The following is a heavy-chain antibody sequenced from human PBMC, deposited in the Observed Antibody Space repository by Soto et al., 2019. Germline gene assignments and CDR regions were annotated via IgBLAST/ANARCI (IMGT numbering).Heavy chain of an antibody. CDR2: ISGSGGST. V-gene: IGHV3-23*01. CDR1: GFTLNSFF. CDR3: AKNIVGATTALGSY. Sequence: GGSLRLSCAASGFTLNSFFMHWVRQAPGKGLMRVSAISGSGGSTYYADSVKGRFTISRDNSKNTLYLQMNSLRAEDTAVYYCAKNIVGATTALGSYWGQGTLVTVSS. J-gene: IGHJ4*02. D-gene: IGHD1-26*01.